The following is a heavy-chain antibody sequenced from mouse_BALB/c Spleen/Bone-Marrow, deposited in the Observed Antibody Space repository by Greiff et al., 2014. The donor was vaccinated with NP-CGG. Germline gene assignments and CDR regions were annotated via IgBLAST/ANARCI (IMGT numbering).Heavy chain of an antibody. D-gene: IGHD1-1*01. V-gene: IGHV1-14*01. CDR1: GYTFTSYV. Sequence: EVQLQESEPELVKPGASVKMSCKASGYTFTSYVMHWMKQKPGQGLEWIGYINPYNDGTKYNETFKGKATLTSDKYSSTAYMDLSSLTSEDSAVYFCARSEYFGSSYDYWGQGTTLTVSS. CDR3: ARSEYFGSSYDY. CDR2: INPYNDGT. J-gene: IGHJ2*01.